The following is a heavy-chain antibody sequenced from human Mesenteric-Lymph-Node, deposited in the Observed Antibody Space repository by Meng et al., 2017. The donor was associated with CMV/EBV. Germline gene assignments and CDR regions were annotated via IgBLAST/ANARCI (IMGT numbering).Heavy chain of an antibody. J-gene: IGHJ5*02. D-gene: IGHD6-13*01. Sequence: QVQLVQSGAEVKKPGFSVKVYCKASGGTFSSYTSSWVRQAPGQGLEWMGRIIPILGIANYAQKFQGRVTITADKSTSTAYMELSSLRYEDTVVYYCAGGIAAAGSRWFDPWGQGTLVTVSS. CDR3: AGGIAAAGSRWFDP. CDR2: IIPILGIA. V-gene: IGHV1-69*02. CDR1: GGTFSSYT.